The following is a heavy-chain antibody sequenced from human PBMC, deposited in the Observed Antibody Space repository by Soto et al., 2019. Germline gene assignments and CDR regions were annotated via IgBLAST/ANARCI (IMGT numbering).Heavy chain of an antibody. CDR2: VYYGGT. CDR1: GGSMSSNY. CDR3: VSYRGAFYFDH. V-gene: IGHV4-59*01. J-gene: IGHJ4*02. Sequence: PSETLSLTCSVSGGSMSSNYWSWIRQSPGKGLEWIGFVYYGGTNYNPSFESRVTMSVDTPKKQFSLELSSVTAADTAVYYCVSYRGAFYFDHWGQGTLVTVSS. D-gene: IGHD4-4*01.